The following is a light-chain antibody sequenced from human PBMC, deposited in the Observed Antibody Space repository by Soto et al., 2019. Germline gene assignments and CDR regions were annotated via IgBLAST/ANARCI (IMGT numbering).Light chain of an antibody. V-gene: IGKV1-5*03. CDR2: KAS. CDR1: QSISTW. CDR3: QQHGSSSPWT. J-gene: IGKJ1*01. Sequence: DIQMTQSPSTLSASVGDRVTITCRASQSISTWLAWYQQKPGKAPKLLIYKASILETGVPSRFSGSGSGTESTLIISSMQPDDFASSYCQQHGSSSPWTFGQGTKVEIK.